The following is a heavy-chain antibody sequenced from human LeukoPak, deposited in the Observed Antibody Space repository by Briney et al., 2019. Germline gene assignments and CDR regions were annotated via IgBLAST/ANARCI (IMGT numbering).Heavy chain of an antibody. CDR2: ISAYNGNT. CDR3: AREPYGDPLDY. CDR1: GYTFTGYG. V-gene: IGHV1-18*01. D-gene: IGHD4-17*01. J-gene: IGHJ4*02. Sequence: ASVKVSCKASGYTFTGYGISWVRQAPGQGLEWMGWISAYNGNTNYARKLQGRVTMTTDTSTSTAYMELRSLRSDDTAVYYCAREPYGDPLDYWGQGTLVTVSS.